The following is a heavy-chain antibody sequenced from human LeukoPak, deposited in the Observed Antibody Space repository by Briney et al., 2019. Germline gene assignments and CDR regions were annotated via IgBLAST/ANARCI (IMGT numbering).Heavy chain of an antibody. CDR1: GFTFSSYS. D-gene: IGHD1-1*01. CDR3: ARIATTDYYYGMDV. J-gene: IGHJ6*02. Sequence: GGSLRLSCAASGFTFSSYSMNWVRQAPGKGLEWVAVIWYDGSNKYYADSVKGRFTISRDNSKNTLYLQMNSLRAEDTAVYYCARIATTDYYYGMDVWGQGTTVTVSS. CDR2: IWYDGSNK. V-gene: IGHV3-33*08.